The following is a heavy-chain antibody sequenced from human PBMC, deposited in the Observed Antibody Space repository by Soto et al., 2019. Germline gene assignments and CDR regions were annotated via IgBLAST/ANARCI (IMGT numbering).Heavy chain of an antibody. Sequence: EVQLVESGGGLVQPGGSLRLYCAASGFTFSTYWMTWVRQAPGKGLEWVANIKQDGREKYYVDSVKGRFTISRDNAKNSLYLQMNSLRADDTAMYYCARDAAAGFDYWGQGTLVTVSS. V-gene: IGHV3-7*03. CDR3: ARDAAAGFDY. J-gene: IGHJ4*02. D-gene: IGHD6-25*01. CDR2: IKQDGREK. CDR1: GFTFSTYW.